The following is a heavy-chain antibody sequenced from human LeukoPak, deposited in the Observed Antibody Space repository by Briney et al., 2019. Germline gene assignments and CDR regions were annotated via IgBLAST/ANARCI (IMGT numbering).Heavy chain of an antibody. Sequence: SETLSLTCTVSGGSISSYYWSWIRQPPGKRLEWIGYIYYSGSTNYNPSLKSRVTISVDTSKNQFSLKLSSVTAADTAVYYCARDSSGYYYLPQYYFDYCGPGTLVTVSS. CDR1: GGSISSYY. D-gene: IGHD3-22*01. V-gene: IGHV4-59*01. CDR2: IYYSGST. CDR3: ARDSSGYYYLPQYYFDY. J-gene: IGHJ4*02.